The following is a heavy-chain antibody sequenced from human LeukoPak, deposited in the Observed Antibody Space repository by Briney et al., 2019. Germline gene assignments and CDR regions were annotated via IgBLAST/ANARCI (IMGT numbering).Heavy chain of an antibody. J-gene: IGHJ4*02. D-gene: IGHD4-11*01. CDR1: GGSISSHY. CDR2: IYYSGST. CDR3: ASYSNYEDY. V-gene: IGHV4-59*11. Sequence: SETLSLTCTVSGGSISSHYWSWIRQPPGKGLEWIGYIYYSGSTNYNPSLKSRVTISVDTPKNQFSLKLSSVTAADTAVYYCASYSNYEDYWGQGTLVTVSS.